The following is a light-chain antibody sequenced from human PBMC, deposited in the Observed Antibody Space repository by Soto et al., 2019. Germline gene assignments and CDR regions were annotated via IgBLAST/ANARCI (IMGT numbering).Light chain of an antibody. CDR3: QQRSNWPPA. Sequence: DVVMTQTPLSLSVAPGQPASISCKSSQSLLHITGETFLFWYLQKPGQSPQLLIYDASNRATGIPARFSGSGSGTDFTLTISSLEPEDFAVYYCQQRSNWPPAFGQGTKVDIK. V-gene: IGKV2D-29*02. J-gene: IGKJ1*01. CDR2: DAS. CDR1: QSLLHITGETF.